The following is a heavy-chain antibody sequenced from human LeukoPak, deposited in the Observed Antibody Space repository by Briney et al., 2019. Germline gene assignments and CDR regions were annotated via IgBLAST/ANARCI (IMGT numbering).Heavy chain of an antibody. J-gene: IGHJ4*02. CDR1: GYTFTSYA. CDR3: ARDRWELLSMFDY. Sequence: GASVKVSCKASGYTFTSYAMHWVRQAPGQRLEWMGWINAGNGNTKYSQKFQGRVTITRDTSASTAYMELSSLRSEDTAVYYCARDRWELLSMFDYWGQGTLVTVSS. D-gene: IGHD1-26*01. V-gene: IGHV1-3*01. CDR2: INAGNGNT.